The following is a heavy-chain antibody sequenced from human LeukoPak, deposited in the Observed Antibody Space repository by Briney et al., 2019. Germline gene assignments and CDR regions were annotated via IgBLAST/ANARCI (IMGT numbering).Heavy chain of an antibody. CDR3: AREETTRSLRAFGC. CDR1: NGSVGSNF. J-gene: IGHJ4*02. Sequence: PSETLSLTCTVSNGSVGSNFWTYMRQPAGQGLEWIGRIHTSGTTNYNPSLKSRVTMSVDTSKNQFSLELSSVTAADTAVYYCAREETTRSLRAFGCWGQGTLVTVSS. D-gene: IGHD5-12*01. CDR2: IHTSGTT. V-gene: IGHV4-4*07.